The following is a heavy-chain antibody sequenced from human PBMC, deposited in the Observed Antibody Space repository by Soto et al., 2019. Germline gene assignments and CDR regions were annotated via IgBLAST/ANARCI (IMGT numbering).Heavy chain of an antibody. CDR3: ARGRYGDY. D-gene: IGHD1-1*01. V-gene: IGHV1-18*01. J-gene: IGHJ4*02. CDR2: ISAHNGNT. CDR1: GYAFTTYG. Sequence: QVHLVQSGAEVKKPGASVKVSCQGSGYAFTTYGITWVRQAPGQGLEWMGWISAHNGNTNYAQKLQGRGTVTRDTSTSTAYMELRSLRYDDTAVYYCARGRYGDYWGQGALVTVSS.